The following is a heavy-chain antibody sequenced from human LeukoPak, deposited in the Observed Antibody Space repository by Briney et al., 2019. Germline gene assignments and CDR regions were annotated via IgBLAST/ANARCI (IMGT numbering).Heavy chain of an antibody. CDR3: AREGPAATRKTYGMDV. D-gene: IGHD2-2*01. J-gene: IGHJ6*04. V-gene: IGHV3-74*01. CDR2: INSDGSST. CDR1: GFTFSSYW. Sequence: GGSLRLSFSAFGFTFSSYWMHWVRQAPGKGLGWVSRINSDGSSTSYADSVKGRFTISSDTPNNKLYLQMHSLRAEDTAVYYCAREGPAATRKTYGMDVWGKGTTVTVSS.